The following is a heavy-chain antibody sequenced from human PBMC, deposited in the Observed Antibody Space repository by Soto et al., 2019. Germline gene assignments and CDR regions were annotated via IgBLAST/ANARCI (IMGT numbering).Heavy chain of an antibody. CDR3: ARERELYSR. Sequence: GGSLRLSCAASGFTFSNYWMSWVRQAPGKGLEWVANIKEDGSEKYYVDSVKDRFTISRDNAKNSLYLQMNSLRAEDTALYYCARERELYSRWGQGTQVTVSS. D-gene: IGHD1-26*01. CDR1: GFTFSNYW. CDR2: IKEDGSEK. V-gene: IGHV3-7*01. J-gene: IGHJ4*02.